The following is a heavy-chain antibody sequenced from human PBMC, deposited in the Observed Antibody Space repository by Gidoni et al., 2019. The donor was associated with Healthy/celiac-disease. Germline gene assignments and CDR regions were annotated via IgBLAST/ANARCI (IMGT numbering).Heavy chain of an antibody. CDR2: IKSKTDGGTT. V-gene: IGHV3-15*01. CDR1: GFTFSNAW. Sequence: EVQLVESGGGLVKPGGSLSLSCAASGFTFSNAWMSWVRQAPGKGLEWVGRIKSKTDGGTTDYAAPVKGRFTISRDDSKNTLYLQMNSLKTEDTAVYYCTTDIAVAATYNWFDPWGQGTLVTVSS. D-gene: IGHD6-19*01. CDR3: TTDIAVAATYNWFDP. J-gene: IGHJ5*02.